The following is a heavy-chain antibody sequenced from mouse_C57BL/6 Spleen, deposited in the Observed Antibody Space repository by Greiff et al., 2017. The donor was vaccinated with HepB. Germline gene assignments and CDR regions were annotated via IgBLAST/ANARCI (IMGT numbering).Heavy chain of an antibody. V-gene: IGHV1-64*01. CDR1: GYTFTSYW. D-gene: IGHD1-1*01. CDR2: IHPNSGST. J-gene: IGHJ4*01. Sequence: VQLQQPGAELVKPGASVKLSCKASGYTFTSYWMHWVKQRPGQGLEWIGMIHPNSGSTNYNEKFKSKATLTVDKSSSTAYMQLSSLTSEDSAVYYCARLRTRDYAMDYWGQGTSVTVSS. CDR3: ARLRTRDYAMDY.